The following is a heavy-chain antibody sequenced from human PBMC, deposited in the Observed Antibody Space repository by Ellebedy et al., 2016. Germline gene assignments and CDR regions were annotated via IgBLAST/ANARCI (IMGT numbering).Heavy chain of an antibody. J-gene: IGHJ6*02. D-gene: IGHD4-17*01. CDR3: AKDLHMTTVTTLDYGMDV. Sequence: GESLKISCAASGFTFSTYAMSWVRQAPGKGLEWVSSISGSGASTYYADSVKGRFTISRDNSKNTLYLQMNSLRAEDTAVYYCAKDLHMTTVTTLDYGMDVWGQGTTVTVSS. CDR1: GFTFSTYA. V-gene: IGHV3-23*01. CDR2: ISGSGAST.